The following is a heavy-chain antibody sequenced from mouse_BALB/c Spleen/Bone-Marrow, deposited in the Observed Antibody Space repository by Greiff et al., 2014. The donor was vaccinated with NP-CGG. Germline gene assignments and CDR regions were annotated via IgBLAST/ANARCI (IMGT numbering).Heavy chain of an antibody. D-gene: IGHD2-1*01. Sequence: EVKLVESRAELVRPGALVKLSCKASGFNIKDYYMHWVQQRPEQGLEWIGWIDPENGNTIYDPKFQGKASITADTSSNTAYLQLSSLTSEDTADYYCAGGNYRFAYWGQGTLVTVSA. CDR2: IDPENGNT. J-gene: IGHJ3*01. CDR1: GFNIKDYY. V-gene: IGHV14-1*02. CDR3: AGGNYRFAY.